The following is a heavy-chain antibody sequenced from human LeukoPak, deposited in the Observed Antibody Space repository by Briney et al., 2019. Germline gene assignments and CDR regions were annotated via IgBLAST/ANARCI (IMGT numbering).Heavy chain of an antibody. V-gene: IGHV4-59*01. CDR2: IYYSGST. J-gene: IGHJ3*02. Sequence: PSETLSLTCTVSGGSISSYYWSWIRQPPGKGLEWSGYIYYSGSTNYNPSLKSRVTISVDTSKNQFSLKLSSVTAADTAVYYCAGAGGFDAFDIWGQGTMVTVSS. CDR1: GGSISSYY. D-gene: IGHD1-14*01. CDR3: AGAGGFDAFDI.